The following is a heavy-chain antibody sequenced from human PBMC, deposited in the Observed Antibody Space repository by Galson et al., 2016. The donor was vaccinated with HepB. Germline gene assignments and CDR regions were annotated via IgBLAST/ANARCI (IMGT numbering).Heavy chain of an antibody. CDR3: ARDNTGSHGSGFDY. CDR2: ISSSSSYT. CDR1: AFAFSDYY. Sequence: SLRLSCAASAFAFSDYYMSWIRQAPGKGLEWVSYISSSSSYTTYADSVKGRFTISRDNAKNSLYLQMNSLRAEDTAVYYCARDNTGSHGSGFDYWGQGTLVTVSS. J-gene: IGHJ4*02. V-gene: IGHV3-11*06. D-gene: IGHD2-15*01.